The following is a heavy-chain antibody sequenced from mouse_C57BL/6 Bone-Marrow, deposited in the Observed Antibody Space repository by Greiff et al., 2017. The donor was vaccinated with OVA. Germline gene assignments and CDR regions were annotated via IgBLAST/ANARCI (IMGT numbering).Heavy chain of an antibody. J-gene: IGHJ2*01. V-gene: IGHV1-22*01. CDR3: ERGTTVFDY. Sequence: EVQLQESGPELVKPGASVKMSCKASGYTFTDYNMHWVKQSHGKSLEWIGYINPNNGGTSYNQKFKGKATLTVNKSSSTAYMELRSLTSEDSAVYYCERGTTVFDYWGQGTTLTVSS. CDR2: INPNNGGT. CDR1: GYTFTDYN. D-gene: IGHD1-1*01.